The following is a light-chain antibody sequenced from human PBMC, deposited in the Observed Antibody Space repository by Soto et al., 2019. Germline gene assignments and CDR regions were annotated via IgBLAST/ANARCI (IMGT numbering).Light chain of an antibody. Sequence: QSALTQPASMSGSPGQSITISCTGTSDDVGGYDFVSWYQQHPGKVPRLIIYDFIKRPSGVSHRFSGSKSGNTACLTISGLQIEDEADYYCASYTSSSTYLFGGGTKLTVL. CDR3: ASYTSSSTYL. J-gene: IGLJ3*02. CDR2: DFI. CDR1: SDDVGGYDF. V-gene: IGLV2-14*03.